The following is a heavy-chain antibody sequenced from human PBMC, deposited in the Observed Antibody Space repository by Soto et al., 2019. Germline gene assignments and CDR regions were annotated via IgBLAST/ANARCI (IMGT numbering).Heavy chain of an antibody. Sequence: QVQLQESGPGLVKPSQTLSLTCTVSGGSISSGGYYWSWIRQHPGKGLEWIGYIHYSGSTYYNPSLKSRVTISVDTSKNQFSLQLSSVTAADTAEYYCARVAITGTPGYYYYGMDVWGQGTTVTVSS. CDR2: IHYSGST. D-gene: IGHD1-7*01. CDR1: GGSISSGGYY. J-gene: IGHJ6*02. CDR3: ARVAITGTPGYYYYGMDV. V-gene: IGHV4-31*03.